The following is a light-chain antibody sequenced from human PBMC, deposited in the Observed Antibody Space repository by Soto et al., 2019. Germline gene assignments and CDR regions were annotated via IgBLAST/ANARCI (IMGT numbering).Light chain of an antibody. CDR2: KAS. V-gene: IGKV1-5*03. Sequence: DIQMTQSPSTLSASVGDRVTITCRASQSISSWLAWYQQKPGKAPKLLIYKASSLESGVPSRFSGRGSGTEFTRTISSLQPDDFATYYCQQYNRYSRTFGQGTKVEIK. CDR1: QSISSW. J-gene: IGKJ1*01. CDR3: QQYNRYSRT.